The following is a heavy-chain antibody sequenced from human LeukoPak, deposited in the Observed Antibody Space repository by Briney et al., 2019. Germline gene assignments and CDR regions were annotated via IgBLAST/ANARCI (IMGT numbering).Heavy chain of an antibody. V-gene: IGHV3-7*01. CDR1: GFAFSTYW. CDR3: AGGRHDFVH. Sequence: GGSLRLSCAASGFAFSTYWMTWVRQAPGKGLEWVANINLDGGEVHYVDSLKGRFTISRDNARNSLYLQMNSLRAEDTAVYYCAGGRHDFVHWGHGTLVTVSS. D-gene: IGHD3-16*01. J-gene: IGHJ4*01. CDR2: INLDGGEV.